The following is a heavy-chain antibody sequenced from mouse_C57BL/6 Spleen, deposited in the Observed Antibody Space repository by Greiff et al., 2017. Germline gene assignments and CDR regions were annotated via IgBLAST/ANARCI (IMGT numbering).Heavy chain of an antibody. CDR3: ARSAYYGNYVAY. CDR1: GYTFTDYN. J-gene: IGHJ3*01. Sequence: VQLQQSGPELVKPGASVKIPCKASGYTFTDYNMDWVKQSHGKSLEWIGDINPNNGGTSYNQKFKGKATLTVDKSSSTAYMELRSLTSEDTAVYYCARSAYYGNYVAYWGQGTLVTVSA. D-gene: IGHD2-10*01. V-gene: IGHV1-18*01. CDR2: INPNNGGT.